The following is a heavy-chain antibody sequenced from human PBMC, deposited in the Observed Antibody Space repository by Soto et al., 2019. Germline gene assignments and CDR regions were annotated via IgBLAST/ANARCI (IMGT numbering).Heavy chain of an antibody. J-gene: IGHJ6*02. V-gene: IGHV4-59*08. CDR2: IYYSGST. CDR1: GGSISSYY. Sequence: SETLSLTCTVSGGSISSYYWSWIRQPPGKGLEWIGYIYYSGSTNYNPSLTSRVTISVDTSKNQFSLKLSSVTAADTAVYYCARHDNLYCNDSYRYGIYVLGRRTTVPVS. CDR3: ARHDNLYCNDSYRYGIYV. D-gene: IGHD2-8*02.